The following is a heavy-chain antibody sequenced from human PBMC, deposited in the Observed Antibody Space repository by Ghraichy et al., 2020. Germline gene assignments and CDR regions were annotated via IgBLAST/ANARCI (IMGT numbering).Heavy chain of an antibody. V-gene: IGHV3-74*01. J-gene: IGHJ4*02. Sequence: GKGLGGVSRIKSEGSSTGYADSVKGRFTSSRDNAKNTLYLQMNSLRAEDTAVYYCARGEMATVYWGQGTLVTVSS. CDR3: ARGEMATVY. CDR2: IKSEGSST. D-gene: IGHD5-24*01.